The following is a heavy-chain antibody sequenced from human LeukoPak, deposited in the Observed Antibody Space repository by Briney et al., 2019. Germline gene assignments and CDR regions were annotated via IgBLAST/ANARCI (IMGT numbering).Heavy chain of an antibody. CDR2: ISGSGGST. J-gene: IGHJ6*02. V-gene: IGHV3-23*01. D-gene: IGHD2-2*01. Sequence: PGGSLRLSCAASGITFSSYAMSWVRQAPGKGLEWVSAISGSGGSTYYADSVKGRFTISRDNSKNTLYLQMNSLRAEDAAVYYCAKDPIYCSSTSCYYYGMDVWGQGTTVTVSS. CDR1: GITFSSYA. CDR3: AKDPIYCSSTSCYYYGMDV.